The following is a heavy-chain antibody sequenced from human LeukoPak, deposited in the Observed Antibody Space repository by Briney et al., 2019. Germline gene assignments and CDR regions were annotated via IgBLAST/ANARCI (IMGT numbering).Heavy chain of an antibody. CDR3: ARDYYDSSGYYWNAFDI. J-gene: IGHJ3*02. CDR1: GFTFSSYG. D-gene: IGHD3-22*01. V-gene: IGHV3-66*01. Sequence: GGTLRLSCAASGFTFSSYGMSWVRQAPGKGLEWVSVIYSGGSTYYADSVKGRFTISRDNSKNTLYLQMNSLRAEDTAVYYCARDYYDSSGYYWNAFDIWGQGTMVTVSS. CDR2: IYSGGST.